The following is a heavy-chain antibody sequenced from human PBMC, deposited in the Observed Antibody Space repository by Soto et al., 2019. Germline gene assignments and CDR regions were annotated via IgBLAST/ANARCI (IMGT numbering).Heavy chain of an antibody. CDR1: GGSISDYY. V-gene: IGHV4-30-2*01. CDR3: AISQTTVTSYDY. CDR2: IYHSGST. D-gene: IGHD4-17*01. Sequence: NPSETLSLTCTVSGGSISDYYWAWIRQPPGKGLEWIGYIYHSGSTYYNPSLKSRVTISVDRSKNQFSLKLSSVTAADTAVYYCAISQTTVTSYDYWGQGTLVTVSS. J-gene: IGHJ4*02.